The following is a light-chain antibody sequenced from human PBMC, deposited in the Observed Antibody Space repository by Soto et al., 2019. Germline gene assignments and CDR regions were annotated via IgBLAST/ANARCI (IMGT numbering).Light chain of an antibody. CDR3: SSYSSSSTLYV. V-gene: IGLV2-14*01. J-gene: IGLJ1*01. CDR1: TSNVGGHNY. CDR2: EVS. Sequence: QSALTQPASVSGSPGQSIIISCTGSTSNVGGHNYVSWYQQHAGKAPQLMIYEVSNRPSGVSNRFSGSKSGNTASLTISGLQAEDEADYYCSSYSSSSTLYVFGTGTKVTVL.